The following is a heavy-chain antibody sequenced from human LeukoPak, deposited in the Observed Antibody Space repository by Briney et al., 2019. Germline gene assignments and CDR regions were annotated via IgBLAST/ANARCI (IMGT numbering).Heavy chain of an antibody. J-gene: IGHJ4*02. CDR3: AREGDYVWGSYDY. CDR2: INPNSGGT. V-gene: IGHV1-2*02. Sequence: EASVKVSCKASGYTFTGYYMHWVRQAPGQGLEWMGWINPNSGGTNYALKFQGRVTMTRDTSISTAYMELSRLRSDDTAVYYCAREGDYVWGSYDYWGQGTLVTVSS. CDR1: GYTFTGYY. D-gene: IGHD3-16*01.